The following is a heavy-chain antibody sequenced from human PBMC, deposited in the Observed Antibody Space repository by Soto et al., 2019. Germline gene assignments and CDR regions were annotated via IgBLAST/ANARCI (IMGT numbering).Heavy chain of an antibody. CDR1: GYTFTSYG. CDR3: ARGRYGDY. CDR2: ISAHNGNT. J-gene: IGHJ4*02. D-gene: IGHD1-1*01. V-gene: IGHV1-18*01. Sequence: QVHLVQSEAEVKKPGASVKVSCKASGYTFTSYGITWVRQAPGQGLEWMGWISAHNGNTDYAQKLQGRVIVTRDTSTSTAYMDLRSLISDDTAVYYCARGRYGDYWGQGALVTVSS.